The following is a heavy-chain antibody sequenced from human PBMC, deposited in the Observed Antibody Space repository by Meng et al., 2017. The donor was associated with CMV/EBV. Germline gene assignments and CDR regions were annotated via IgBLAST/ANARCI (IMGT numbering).Heavy chain of an antibody. CDR1: GFTFSSYA. CDR2: ISYDGSNK. V-gene: IGHV3-30-3*01. J-gene: IGHJ6*02. CDR3: ARDLSGQLVPATLNYYYYYGMDD. D-gene: IGHD6-6*01. Sequence: GESLKISCAASGFTFSSYAMHWVRQAPGKGLEWVAVISYDGSNKYYADSVKGRFTISSDNSKNTLYLQRNSLRAEDTAVYYCARDLSGQLVPATLNYYYYYGMDDWGQGTTVTVSS.